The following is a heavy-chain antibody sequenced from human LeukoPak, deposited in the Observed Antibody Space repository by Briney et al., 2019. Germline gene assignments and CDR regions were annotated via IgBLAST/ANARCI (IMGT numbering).Heavy chain of an antibody. D-gene: IGHD2/OR15-2a*01. CDR1: GGSISSYY. Sequence: SETLSLTCTVSGGSISSYYWSWIRLPPGKGLEWIGYLSKSGNTNYSPSLKSRVTIFGDTSKNQFFLKLSSVTAADTAVYYCARGRFYGPADYWGQGTLLTVSS. V-gene: IGHV4-59*01. CDR3: ARGRFYGPADY. CDR2: LSKSGNT. J-gene: IGHJ4*02.